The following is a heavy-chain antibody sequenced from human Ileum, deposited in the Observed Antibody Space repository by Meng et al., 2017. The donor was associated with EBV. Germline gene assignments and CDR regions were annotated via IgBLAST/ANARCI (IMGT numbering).Heavy chain of an antibody. J-gene: IGHJ4*02. CDR2: IYWDDDK. CDR1: GFSLSTSGVD. V-gene: IGHV2-5*02. Sequence: QITLKESGPTLXXXXXTXTWXXXXSGFSLSTSGVDVGWVRQPPGKALEWLALIYWDDDKRYSPSLKSRLTITKDTSKNQVVLTMTNMDPVDTATYYCAHSTQSSGQRLSFDYWGQGTLVTVSS. D-gene: IGHD3-22*01. CDR3: AHSTQSSGQRLSFDY.